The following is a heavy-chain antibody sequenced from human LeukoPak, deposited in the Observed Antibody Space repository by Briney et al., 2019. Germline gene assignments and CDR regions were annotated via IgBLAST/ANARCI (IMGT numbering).Heavy chain of an antibody. CDR2: IIPIFGTA. V-gene: IGHV1-69*05. CDR3: AREPYYYDSSCYSYYFDY. CDR1: GGTFSSYA. Sequence: SVKVSCKASGGTFSSYAISWVRQAPGQGLEWMGRIIPIFGTANYAQKFQGRVTITTDESTSTAYMELSSLRSEDTAVYYCAREPYYYDSSCYSYYFDYWGQGTLVTVSS. D-gene: IGHD3-22*01. J-gene: IGHJ4*02.